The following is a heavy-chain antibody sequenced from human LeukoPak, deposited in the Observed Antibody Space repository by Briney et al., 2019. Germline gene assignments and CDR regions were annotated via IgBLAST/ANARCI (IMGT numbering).Heavy chain of an antibody. Sequence: PLASVKVSCKASGYTFTSYYMHWGRQAPGQGLEWMGIINPSGGSTSYAQKFQGRVTMTRDTSTSTVYMELSSLRSEDTAVYYCARRGIVGVTDYWGQGTLVTVSS. J-gene: IGHJ4*02. D-gene: IGHD1-26*01. CDR3: ARRGIVGVTDY. CDR1: GYTFTSYY. V-gene: IGHV1-46*01. CDR2: INPSGGST.